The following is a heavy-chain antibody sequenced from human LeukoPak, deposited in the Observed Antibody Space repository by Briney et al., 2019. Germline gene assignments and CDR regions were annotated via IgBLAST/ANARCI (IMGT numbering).Heavy chain of an antibody. J-gene: IGHJ6*04. CDR2: IYYSGST. CDR3: ARGPPGYSGYGMDV. D-gene: IGHD5-12*01. Sequence: PSETLSLTCTVSGGSISSGGYYWSWIRQHPGKGLEWIGYIYYSGSTYYNPSLKSRVTISVDTSKNQFSLKLSSVTAADTAVYYCARGPPGYSGYGMDVWGKGITVTVSS. V-gene: IGHV4-31*03. CDR1: GGSISSGGYY.